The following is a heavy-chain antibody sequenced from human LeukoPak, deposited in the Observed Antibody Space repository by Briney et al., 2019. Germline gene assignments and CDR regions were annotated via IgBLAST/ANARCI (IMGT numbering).Heavy chain of an antibody. D-gene: IGHD6-19*01. Sequence: GGSLRLSCAASGFTFSSYWMHWVRQAPGKGLVWVSRINSDGSSTSYADSVKGRFAISRDNAKNTLYLQMNSLRADDTAVYYCAKGLGHRSGWLAYFDYWGQGTLVTVSS. CDR1: GFTFSSYW. J-gene: IGHJ4*02. CDR3: AKGLGHRSGWLAYFDY. V-gene: IGHV3-74*01. CDR2: INSDGSST.